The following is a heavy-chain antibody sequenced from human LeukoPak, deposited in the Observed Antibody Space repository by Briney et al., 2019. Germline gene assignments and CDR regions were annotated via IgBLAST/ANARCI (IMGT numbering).Heavy chain of an antibody. J-gene: IGHJ2*01. Sequence: GGSLRLSCAASGFTFSSYAMSWVRQAPGKGLEWVSAISGSGDSTYYADSVKGRFTISRDHSKNTLYLQVNSLRAEDTAVYYCAKPRDWYFDLWGRGTLVAVSS. CDR3: AKPRDWYFDL. V-gene: IGHV3-23*01. CDR1: GFTFSSYA. CDR2: ISGSGDST.